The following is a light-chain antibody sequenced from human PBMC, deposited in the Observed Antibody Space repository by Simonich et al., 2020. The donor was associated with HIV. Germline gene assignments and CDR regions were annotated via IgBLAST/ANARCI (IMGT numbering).Light chain of an antibody. V-gene: IGKV4-1*01. Sequence: DIVMTQSPDSLAVSLGERATINCKSSQSVLYSSNNKNYLAWYQQKPGQPPKLLIYWAATRESVVPDRFSVSGSGTDFTLTISSLQAEDVAVYYCQQYYSTPPTFGPGTKVDIK. CDR3: QQYYSTPPT. J-gene: IGKJ3*01. CDR1: QSVLYSSNNKNY. CDR2: WAA.